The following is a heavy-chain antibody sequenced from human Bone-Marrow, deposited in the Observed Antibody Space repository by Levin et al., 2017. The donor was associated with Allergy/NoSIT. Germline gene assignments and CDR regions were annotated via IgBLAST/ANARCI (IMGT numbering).Heavy chain of an antibody. J-gene: IGHJ6*02. CDR1: GFTFSSYS. CDR3: AREKLTAAIALHGGMDV. Sequence: GESLKISCAASGFTFSSYSMHWVRQAPGKGLEWVAVISYDGRETYYADSVRGRFTISRDNSKNTLDVQMHNLRVEDSAVYFCAREKLTAAIALHGGMDVWGQGTTVTVSS. V-gene: IGHV3-30*04. CDR2: ISYDGRET. D-gene: IGHD6-13*01.